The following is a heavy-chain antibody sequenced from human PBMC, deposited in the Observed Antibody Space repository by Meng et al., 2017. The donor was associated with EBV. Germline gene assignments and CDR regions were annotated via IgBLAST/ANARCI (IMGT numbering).Heavy chain of an antibody. CDR2: ISAYNGNT. V-gene: IGHV1-18*01. D-gene: IGHD2-21*02. J-gene: IGHJ4*02. CDR3: ACRGDRTDY. CDR1: VNTFTSYG. Sequence: VQRVQPGAEVKKTVASVKAAGKASVNTFTSYGISWVRQAPEQGLEWMGWISAYNGNTNYAQKLQGRVTMTTDTSTSTAYMELRSLRSDNTVVYYCACRGDRTDYWGQGTLVTVSS.